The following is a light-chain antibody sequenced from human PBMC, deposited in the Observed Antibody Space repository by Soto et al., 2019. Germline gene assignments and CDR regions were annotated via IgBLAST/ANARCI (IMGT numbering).Light chain of an antibody. V-gene: IGLV2-14*01. CDR3: SSYTSSSTQV. CDR1: NSDVGGYNY. CDR2: EVS. Sequence: QSLLTQPASVSGSPGQSITISCTGTNSDVGGYNYVSWFQQHPGKAPKLMIYEVSNRPSGVSNRFSGSKSGNTASLTISGLQAEDEADYYCSSYTSSSTQVFGTGTKVTVL. J-gene: IGLJ1*01.